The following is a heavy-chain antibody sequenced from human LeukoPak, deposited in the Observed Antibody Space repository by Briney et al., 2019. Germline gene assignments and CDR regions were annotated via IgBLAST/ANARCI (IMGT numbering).Heavy chain of an antibody. Sequence: SQTLSLTCAISEDSVSSHSAAWNWIRQSPSRGLEWLGRTYYRSKWYIDYALSVKSRITINPDTSKNQFSLQLNSVTPEDTAVYYCARSATAIGAFDIWSPGTMVTVSS. CDR2: TYYRSKWYI. V-gene: IGHV6-1*01. D-gene: IGHD2-2*02. CDR3: ARSATAIGAFDI. J-gene: IGHJ3*02. CDR1: EDSVSSHSAA.